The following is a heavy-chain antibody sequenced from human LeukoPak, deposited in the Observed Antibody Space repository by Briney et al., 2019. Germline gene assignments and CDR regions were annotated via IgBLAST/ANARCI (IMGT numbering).Heavy chain of an antibody. CDR2: ISGSGGST. CDR1: GFTFSSYA. V-gene: IGHV3-23*01. J-gene: IGHJ4*02. D-gene: IGHD1-26*01. CDR3: TKDRSGSTH. Sequence: GGSLRLSCAASGFTFSSYAMSWVRQAPGKGLEWVSAISGSGGSTYYADSVKGRFTISRDNSKNTLHLQMNSLRVDDTAVYYCTKDRSGSTHWGQGTLVTVSS.